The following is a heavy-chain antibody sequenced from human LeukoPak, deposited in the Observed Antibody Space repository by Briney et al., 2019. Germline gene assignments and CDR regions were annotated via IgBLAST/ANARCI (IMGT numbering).Heavy chain of an antibody. CDR1: GFTFSSYA. J-gene: IGHJ4*01. Sequence: GGSLRLSCAASGFTFSSYAMSWVRQAPGKGLEWVSAISGSGGSTYYADSVKGRFTISRDNSKNTLYLQMNSLRAEDTAVYYCAKGTTYYYGSGSSHFDYWGHGTLVTVSS. D-gene: IGHD3-10*01. V-gene: IGHV3-23*01. CDR2: ISGSGGST. CDR3: AKGTTYYYGSGSSHFDY.